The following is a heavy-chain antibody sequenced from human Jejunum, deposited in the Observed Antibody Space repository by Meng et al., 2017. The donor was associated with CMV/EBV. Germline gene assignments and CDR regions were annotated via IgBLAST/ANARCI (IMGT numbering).Heavy chain of an antibody. V-gene: IGHV4-59*01. Sequence: VSGGSISTYYWSWIRHPPGKGLEWIGYIYYSGNTNYNPSLKSRATISVDTSKNQFSLKLISVAAADTALYYCARARGKQLGLFDYWGQGTLVTVSS. D-gene: IGHD6-6*01. CDR3: ARARGKQLGLFDY. J-gene: IGHJ4*02. CDR2: IYYSGNT. CDR1: GGSISTYY.